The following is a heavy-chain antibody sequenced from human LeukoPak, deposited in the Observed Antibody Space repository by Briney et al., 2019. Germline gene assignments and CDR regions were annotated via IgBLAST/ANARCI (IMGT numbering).Heavy chain of an antibody. J-gene: IGHJ6*02. Sequence: SQTLSLTCAVSGGSISSGGYSWSWIRQPPGKGLEWIGYIYHSGSTYYNPPLKSRVTISVDRSKNQFSLKLSSVTAADTAVYYCARGGYFDSISPLLYYYGMDVWGQGTTVTVSS. D-gene: IGHD3-9*01. CDR3: ARGGYFDSISPLLYYYGMDV. CDR1: GGSISSGGYS. CDR2: IYHSGST. V-gene: IGHV4-30-2*01.